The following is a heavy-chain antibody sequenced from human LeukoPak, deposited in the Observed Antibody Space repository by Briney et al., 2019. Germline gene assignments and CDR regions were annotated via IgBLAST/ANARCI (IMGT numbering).Heavy chain of an antibody. CDR1: GDSVSSNSAA. J-gene: IGHJ6*02. D-gene: IGHD3-16*02. V-gene: IGHV6-1*01. CDR2: TYYRSKWYN. CDR3: ARARIMITFGGVIVSYYGMDV. Sequence: SQTLSLTCATSGDSVSSNSAAWNWIRQSPSRGLEWLGRTYYRSKWYNDYAVSVKSRITINPDTSKNQFSLQLNSVTPEDTAVYYCARARIMITFGGVIVSYYGMDVWGQGTTVTVSS.